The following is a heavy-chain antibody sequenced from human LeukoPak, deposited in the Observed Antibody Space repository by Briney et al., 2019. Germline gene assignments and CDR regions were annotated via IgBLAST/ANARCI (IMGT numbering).Heavy chain of an antibody. CDR1: GFTFSSYW. D-gene: IGHD4-17*01. Sequence: GGSLRLSCAASGFTFSSYWMHWVRQAPGKGLVWVSRISGDGSTTSYADSVKGRFTISRDIAKNTLYLQMNSLRVEDTSVYYCARGTYYGSFDLWGQGTLVTVSS. J-gene: IGHJ4*02. CDR2: ISGDGSTT. V-gene: IGHV3-74*01. CDR3: ARGTYYGSFDL.